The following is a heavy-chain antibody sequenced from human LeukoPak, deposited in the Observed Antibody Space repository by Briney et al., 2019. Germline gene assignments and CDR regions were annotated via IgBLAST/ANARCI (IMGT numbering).Heavy chain of an antibody. V-gene: IGHV3-30*02. D-gene: IGHD4-17*01. CDR1: GFTFNFYG. J-gene: IGHJ4*02. CDR3: AKGGSLTTVTHFDY. Sequence: GGSLRLSCAASGFTFNFYGMHWVRQAPGKGLEWVTFIQYDGSNKFYADSVKSRFTISRDNSKNTLYLQMNSLRAEDTAVYYCAKGGSLTTVTHFDYWGQGTLVTVSS. CDR2: IQYDGSNK.